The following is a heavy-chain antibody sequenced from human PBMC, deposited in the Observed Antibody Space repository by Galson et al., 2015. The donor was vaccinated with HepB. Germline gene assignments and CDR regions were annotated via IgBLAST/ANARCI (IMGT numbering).Heavy chain of an antibody. CDR1: GGTFNDYT. CDR3: ARGSGYYDFWSGFSSYDY. D-gene: IGHD3-3*01. J-gene: IGHJ4*02. CDR2: ITPIFGTP. Sequence: SVKVSCKASGGTFNDYTISWVRQAPGQGLEWMGGITPIFGTPNYAQKFQGRVTMTRNTSISTAYMELSSLRSEDTAVYYCARGSGYYDFWSGFSSYDYWGQGTLVTVSS. V-gene: IGHV1-69*05.